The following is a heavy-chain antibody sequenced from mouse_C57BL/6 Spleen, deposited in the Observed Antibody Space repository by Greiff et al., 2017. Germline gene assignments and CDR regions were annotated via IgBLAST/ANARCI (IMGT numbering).Heavy chain of an antibody. V-gene: IGHV5-17*01. D-gene: IGHD4-1*01. J-gene: IGHJ3*01. CDR3: ARGLTGFAY. CDR2: ISSGSSTI. Sequence: EAKLQESGGGLVKPGGSLKLSCAASGFTFSDYGMHWVRQAPEKGLEWVAYISSGSSTIYYADTVKGRFTISRDNAKNTLFLQMTSLRSEDTAMYYCARGLTGFAYWGQGTLVTVSA. CDR1: GFTFSDYG.